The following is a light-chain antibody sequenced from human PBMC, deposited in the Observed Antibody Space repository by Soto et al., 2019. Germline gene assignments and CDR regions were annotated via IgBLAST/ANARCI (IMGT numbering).Light chain of an antibody. J-gene: IGKJ4*01. Sequence: EFVLTQSPGTLSLSPGERATLSCRASQSVSSSYLAWYQQKPGQAPRILIYGASTRATGIPDRFSGSGSGTEFPLTISRLEPEDFAVYYCQQYGSSPPLTFGGGTKVEIK. CDR2: GAS. CDR1: QSVSSSY. CDR3: QQYGSSPPLT. V-gene: IGKV3-20*01.